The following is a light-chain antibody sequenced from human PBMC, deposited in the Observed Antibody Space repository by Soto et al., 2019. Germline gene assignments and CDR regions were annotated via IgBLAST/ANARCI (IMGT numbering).Light chain of an antibody. CDR3: QQRSNWPLT. J-gene: IGKJ4*01. CDR1: QSVSSY. Sequence: ENVLTQSPATLSLSPGERATLSCRASQSVSSYLAWYQQKPGQAPRLLIYDASTRATGIPARFSGSGSGTDFTLSISSLEPEDFAVYYCQQRSNWPLTFGGGTKVDIK. CDR2: DAS. V-gene: IGKV3-11*01.